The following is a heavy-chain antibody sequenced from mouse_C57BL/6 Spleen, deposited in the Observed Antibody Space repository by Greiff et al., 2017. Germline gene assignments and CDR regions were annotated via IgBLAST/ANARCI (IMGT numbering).Heavy chain of an antibody. J-gene: IGHJ4*01. Sequence: VQLQQPGAELVKPGASVKLSCKASGYTFTSYWMHWVKQRPGQGLEWIGMIHPNSGSTNYNEKFKSKATLTVDKSSSTAYMQLSSLTSEDSAVYFCARGGQLRLCAMDYWGQGTSVTVSS. D-gene: IGHD3-2*02. CDR3: ARGGQLRLCAMDY. V-gene: IGHV1-64*01. CDR2: IHPNSGST. CDR1: GYTFTSYW.